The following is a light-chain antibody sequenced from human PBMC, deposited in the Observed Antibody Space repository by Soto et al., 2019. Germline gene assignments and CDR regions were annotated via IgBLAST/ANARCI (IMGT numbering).Light chain of an antibody. CDR2: DVS. J-gene: IGLJ3*02. Sequence: QSVLTQPASVSGSPGQSITISCTGTSSDVGGYNYVSWYQQHPGKAPKLMIHDVSNRPSGVSDRFSGSKSGNTASLTISGLQDEDEADYYCSSYTGSSTWVFGGGTKLTVL. CDR1: SSDVGGYNY. CDR3: SSYTGSSTWV. V-gene: IGLV2-14*01.